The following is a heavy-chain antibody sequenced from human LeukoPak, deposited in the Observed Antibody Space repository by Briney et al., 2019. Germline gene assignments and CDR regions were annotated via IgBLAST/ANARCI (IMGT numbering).Heavy chain of an antibody. V-gene: IGHV4-59*01. CDR2: MHYSGTT. D-gene: IGHD6-13*01. Sequence: SETLSLTCTVSGGSISSYYWSWIRQPPGKGLEWLGYMHYSGTTNYNPALKSRVTISVDTSKNQSSLKLSSVTAADTAVYYCAATDIAAAGTWLDPWGQGTLVTVSS. CDR1: GGSISSYY. CDR3: AATDIAAAGTWLDP. J-gene: IGHJ5*02.